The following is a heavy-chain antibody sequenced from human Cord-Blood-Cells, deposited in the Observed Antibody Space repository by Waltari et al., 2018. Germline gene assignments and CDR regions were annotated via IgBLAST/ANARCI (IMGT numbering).Heavy chain of an antibody. J-gene: IGHJ2*01. V-gene: IGHV4-31*03. CDR3: ARASRWGYWYFDL. D-gene: IGHD7-27*01. Sequence: QVQLQESGPGLVKPSQTLSLTCTVSGGSISSGGYSWSWIRQHPGKGREWIGYIYYSGSTYYNPSLKSRVTISVDTSKNQFSLKLSSVTAADTAVYYCARASRWGYWYFDLWGRGTLVTVSS. CDR2: IYYSGST. CDR1: GGSISSGGYS.